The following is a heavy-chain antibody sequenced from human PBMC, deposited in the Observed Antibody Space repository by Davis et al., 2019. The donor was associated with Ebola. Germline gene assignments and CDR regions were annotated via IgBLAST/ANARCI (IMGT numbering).Heavy chain of an antibody. Sequence: SETLSLTCTVSGGSISSSSYYWGWIRQPPGKGLEWIGSIYYSGSTYYNPSLKSRVTISVDTSKNQFSLKLSSVTAADTAVYYCARERGYCSGGSCYSGHFDYWGQGTLVTVSS. D-gene: IGHD2-15*01. CDR2: IYYSGST. J-gene: IGHJ4*02. CDR1: GGSISSSSYY. V-gene: IGHV4-39*07. CDR3: ARERGYCSGGSCYSGHFDY.